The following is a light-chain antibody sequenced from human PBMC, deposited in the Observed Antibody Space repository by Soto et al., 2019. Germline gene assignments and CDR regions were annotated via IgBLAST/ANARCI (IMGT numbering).Light chain of an antibody. J-gene: IGLJ3*02. CDR2: GNT. Sequence: QSVLTQPPSVSGAPGQRVTIPCTASSSNIGAGYDVHWYQQLPGTAPKLLIYGNTNRPSGVPDRFSGSKSDTSASLAITGLQCEDEADYYCQSYDSSLSAWVFGGGTKLTVL. V-gene: IGLV1-40*01. CDR3: QSYDSSLSAWV. CDR1: SSNIGAGYD.